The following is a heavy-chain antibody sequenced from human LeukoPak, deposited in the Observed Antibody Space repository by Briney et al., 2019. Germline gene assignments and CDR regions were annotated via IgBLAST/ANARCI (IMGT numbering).Heavy chain of an antibody. CDR3: AELGITMIGGV. J-gene: IGHJ6*04. D-gene: IGHD3-10*02. CDR2: ISSSGSTI. V-gene: IGHV3-48*04. Sequence: GGSLRLSCAASGFTFSSYRMSWVRQAPGRGLEWVSYISSSGSTIYYADSVKGRFTISRDNAKNSLYLQMNSLRAEDTAVYYCAELGITMIGGVWGKGTTVTISS. CDR1: GFTFSSYR.